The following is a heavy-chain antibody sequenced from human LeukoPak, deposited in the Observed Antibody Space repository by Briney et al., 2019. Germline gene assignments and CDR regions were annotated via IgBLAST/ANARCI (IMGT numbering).Heavy chain of an antibody. V-gene: IGHV3-21*01. J-gene: IGHJ6*04. D-gene: IGHD3-3*01. Sequence: PGGSLRLSCAASGFTFSSYSMNWVRQAPGKGLEWVSSISSSSSYIYYADSVKGRFTISRDNAKNSLYLQMNSLRAEDTAVYYCAGRDFWSGYYSEDVWGKGTTVTVSS. CDR1: GFTFSSYS. CDR3: AGRDFWSGYYSEDV. CDR2: ISSSSSYI.